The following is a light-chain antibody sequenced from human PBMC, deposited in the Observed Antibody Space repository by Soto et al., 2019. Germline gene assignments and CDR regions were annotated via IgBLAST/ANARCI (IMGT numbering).Light chain of an antibody. CDR3: QQYNNWPPWT. J-gene: IGKJ1*01. CDR2: DAS. Sequence: ILMTQSPATLSVSPGERATLSCRASQSVSNNLAWYQQKPGQAPRLLIYDASTRATDIPARFSSSGSGTHFTLTISCLPSAAFAIYYCQQYNNWPPWTLGQGTKVEIK. CDR1: QSVSNN. V-gene: IGKV3-15*01.